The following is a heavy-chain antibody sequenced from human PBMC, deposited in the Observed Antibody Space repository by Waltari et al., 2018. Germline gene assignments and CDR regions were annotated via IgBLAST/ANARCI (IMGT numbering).Heavy chain of an antibody. D-gene: IGHD3-16*01. CDR3: VRDDDGGMGAV. CDR1: GFTFSKFW. Sequence: EVQLVESGGGLVQPGGSLRLSCAASGFTFSKFWMSWVRQAPGKGREWVANIYQDGSGTNYVDCVKGRFTTSRDNARNSLYLQMNSLRADDTAVYYCVRDDDGGMGAVWGQGTTVTVSS. CDR2: IYQDGSGT. V-gene: IGHV3-7*01. J-gene: IGHJ6*02.